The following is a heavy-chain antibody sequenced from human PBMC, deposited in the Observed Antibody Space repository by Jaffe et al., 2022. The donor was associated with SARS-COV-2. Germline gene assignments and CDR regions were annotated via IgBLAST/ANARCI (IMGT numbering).Heavy chain of an antibody. Sequence: QVQLVQSGAEVKKPGASVKVSCKASGYTFTSYYMHWVRQAPGQGLEWMGIINPSGGSTSYAQKFQGRVTMTRDTSTSTVYMELSSLRSEDTAVYYCARELSDIVVVPAARADAFDIWGQGTMVTVSS. CDR1: GYTFTSYY. V-gene: IGHV1-46*01. D-gene: IGHD2-2*01. CDR2: INPSGGST. CDR3: ARELSDIVVVPAARADAFDI. J-gene: IGHJ3*02.